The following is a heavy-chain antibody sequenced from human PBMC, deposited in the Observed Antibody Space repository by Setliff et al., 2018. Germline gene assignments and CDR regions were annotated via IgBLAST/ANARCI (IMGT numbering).Heavy chain of an antibody. CDR3: ARDPHFDS. Sequence: PGGSLRLSCAASGFTFSSYGMHWVRQAQGKGLEWVALIRYDGSNKYYVDSVKGRFSISRDNAKNSLYLQMNSLRAEDTAVYYCARDPHFDSWGQGTLVTVSS. CDR2: IRYDGSNK. J-gene: IGHJ4*02. V-gene: IGHV3-30*02. CDR1: GFTFSSYG.